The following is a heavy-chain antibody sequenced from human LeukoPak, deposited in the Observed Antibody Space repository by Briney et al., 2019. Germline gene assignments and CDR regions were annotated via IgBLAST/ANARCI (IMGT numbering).Heavy chain of an antibody. V-gene: IGHV1-18*01. CDR2: ISAYNGNT. CDR3: ARDSIREVVAARFDY. CDR1: GYTFTSYG. J-gene: IGHJ4*02. Sequence: PGGSLRLSCAASGYTFTSYGISWVRQAPGQGLEWMGWISAYNGNTNYAQKLQGRVTMTTDTSTSTAYMELRSLRSDDTAVYYCARDSIREVVAARFDYWGQGTLVTVSS. D-gene: IGHD2-15*01.